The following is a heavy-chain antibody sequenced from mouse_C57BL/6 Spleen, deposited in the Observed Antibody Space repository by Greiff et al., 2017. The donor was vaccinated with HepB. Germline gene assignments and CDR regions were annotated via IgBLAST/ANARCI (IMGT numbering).Heavy chain of an antibody. Sequence: EVQLQQSGPVLVKPGASVKMSCKASGYTFTDYYMNWVKQSHGKSLEWIGVINPYNGGTSYNQKFKGKATLTVDKSSSTAYMELNSLTSEDSVVYYCARGGFITTVVAPFDYWGQGTTLTVSS. CDR1: GYTFTDYY. V-gene: IGHV1-19*01. D-gene: IGHD1-1*01. CDR3: ARGGFITTVVAPFDY. J-gene: IGHJ2*01. CDR2: INPYNGGT.